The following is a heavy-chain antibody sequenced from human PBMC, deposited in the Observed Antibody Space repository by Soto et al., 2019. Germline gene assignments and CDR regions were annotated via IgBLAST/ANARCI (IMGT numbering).Heavy chain of an antibody. D-gene: IGHD4-17*01. CDR1: GYTFTSYG. CDR3: AREPDYGDYPYYYYGMDV. Sequence: QVQLVQSGAEVKKPGASVKVSCKASGYTFTSYGISWVRQAPGQGLEWMGWISAYNGNTNYAQKLQGRVTMTADTSTSTAYMELRSLRSDDTAVYYCAREPDYGDYPYYYYGMDVWGQGTTVTVSS. J-gene: IGHJ6*02. V-gene: IGHV1-18*04. CDR2: ISAYNGNT.